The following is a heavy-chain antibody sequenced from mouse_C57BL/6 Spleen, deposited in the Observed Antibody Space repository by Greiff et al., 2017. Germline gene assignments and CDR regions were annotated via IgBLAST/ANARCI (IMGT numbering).Heavy chain of an antibody. CDR3: ARGDGYYV. CDR1: GYAFSSSW. Sequence: VQLQQSGPELVKPGASVKISCKASGYAFSSSWMNWVKQRPGKGLEWIGRIYPGDGDTNYNGKFKGKATLTADKSSSTAYMQLSSLTSEDSAVYFCARGDGYYVWGQGTTLTVSS. CDR2: IYPGDGDT. J-gene: IGHJ2*01. D-gene: IGHD2-3*01. V-gene: IGHV1-82*01.